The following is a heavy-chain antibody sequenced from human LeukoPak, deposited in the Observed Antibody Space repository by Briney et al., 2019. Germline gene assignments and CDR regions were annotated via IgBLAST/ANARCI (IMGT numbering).Heavy chain of an antibody. CDR2: INHSRST. CDR3: ARGGVSDY. Sequence: SETLSLTCAVYGGSFSGYYWSWIRQPPGKGLEWIGEINHSRSTNYNPSLKSRVTISVDTSKNQFSLKLSSVTAADTAVYYCARGGVSDYWGQGTLVTVSS. CDR1: GGSFSGYY. D-gene: IGHD3-10*01. J-gene: IGHJ4*02. V-gene: IGHV4-34*01.